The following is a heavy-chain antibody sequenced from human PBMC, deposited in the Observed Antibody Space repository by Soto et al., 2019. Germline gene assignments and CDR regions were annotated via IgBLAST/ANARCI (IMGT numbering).Heavy chain of an antibody. V-gene: IGHV3-15*01. Sequence: GGSLRLSCAASGFTFNDAWMSWVRQAPGKGLEWVGHIKTKADGGTTEYAAPVKGRFTISRDESKHSLYLQMTSLKTEDTAVYFCATETYYYGSGSSLFDYWGQGNLVTVSS. J-gene: IGHJ4*01. CDR2: IKTKADGGTT. CDR1: GFTFNDAW. D-gene: IGHD3-10*01. CDR3: ATETYYYGSGSSLFDY.